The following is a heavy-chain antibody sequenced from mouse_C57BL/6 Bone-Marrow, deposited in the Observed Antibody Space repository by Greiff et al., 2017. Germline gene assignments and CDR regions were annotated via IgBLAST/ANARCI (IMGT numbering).Heavy chain of an antibody. CDR2: IHPNSGST. V-gene: IGHV1-64*01. J-gene: IGHJ2*01. CDR3: ARKGRYYYGSSSFFEY. CDR1: GYTFTSYW. Sequence: QVQLQQPGAELVKPGASVKLSCKASGYTFTSYWMHWVKQRPGQGLEWIGMIHPNSGSTNYNEKFKSKATLTVDKSSSTAYMQLSSLTSEYSAVYYCARKGRYYYGSSSFFEYWGQGTTLTVSS. D-gene: IGHD1-1*01.